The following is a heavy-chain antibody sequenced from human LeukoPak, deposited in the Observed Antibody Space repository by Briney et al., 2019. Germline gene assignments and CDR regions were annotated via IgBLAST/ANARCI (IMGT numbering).Heavy chain of an antibody. CDR2: ISSSGSTI. D-gene: IGHD3-9*01. Sequence: GRSLRLSCAASGFTFSDYYMSWIRQAPGKGLEWVSYISSSGSTIYYADSVKGRFTISRDNAKNSLYLQMNSLRAEDTAVYYCARALPYYDILSPEYFQHWGQGTLVTVSS. V-gene: IGHV3-11*01. J-gene: IGHJ1*01. CDR3: ARALPYYDILSPEYFQH. CDR1: GFTFSDYY.